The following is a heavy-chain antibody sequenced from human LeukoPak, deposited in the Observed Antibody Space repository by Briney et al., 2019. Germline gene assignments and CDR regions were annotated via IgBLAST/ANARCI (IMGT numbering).Heavy chain of an antibody. V-gene: IGHV3-9*01. CDR2: ISWNSGSI. D-gene: IGHD4-17*01. Sequence: PGGSLRLSCAASGFTFDDYAMHWVRQAPGKGLEWVSGISWNSGSIGYADSVKGRFTISRDNAKNSLYLQMNSLRAEDTALYYCTTSPPRATVTTDWGQGTLVTVSS. CDR3: TTSPPRATVTTD. J-gene: IGHJ4*02. CDR1: GFTFDDYA.